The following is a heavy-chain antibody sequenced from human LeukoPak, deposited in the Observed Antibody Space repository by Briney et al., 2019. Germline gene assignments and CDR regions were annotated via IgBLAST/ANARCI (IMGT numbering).Heavy chain of an antibody. V-gene: IGHV3-33*01. CDR1: GFTFSSYG. J-gene: IGHJ4*02. CDR3: ARDWGMRVIDY. Sequence: PGGSLRLSCAASGFTFSSYGMHWVRQAPGKGLEWVAVIWYDGSNKYYADSVKGRFTISRDSSKNTLYLQMNSLRAEDTAVYYCARDWGMRVIDYWGQGTLVTVSS. D-gene: IGHD3-16*01. CDR2: IWYDGSNK.